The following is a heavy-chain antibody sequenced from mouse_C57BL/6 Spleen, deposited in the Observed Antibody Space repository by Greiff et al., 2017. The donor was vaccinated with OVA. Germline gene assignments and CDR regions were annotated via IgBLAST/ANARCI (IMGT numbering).Heavy chain of an antibody. D-gene: IGHD2-2*01. CDR1: GYTFTDYY. CDR2: INPNNGGT. CDR3: ARGGEEYGYGCFDY. J-gene: IGHJ2*01. Sequence: VQLQQSGPELVKPGASVKISCKASGYTFTDYYMNWVKQSHGKSLEWIGDINPNNGGTSYNQKFKGKATLTVDKSSSTAYMELRSLTSEDSAVYYCARGGEEYGYGCFDYWGQGTTLTVSS. V-gene: IGHV1-26*01.